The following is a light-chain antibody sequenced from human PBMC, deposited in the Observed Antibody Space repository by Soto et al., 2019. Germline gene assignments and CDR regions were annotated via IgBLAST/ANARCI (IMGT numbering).Light chain of an antibody. V-gene: IGLV4-69*01. CDR1: SGDRTYA. J-gene: IGLJ2*01. CDR3: QTWGSGLLV. CDR2: LNSDSRH. Sequence: QPVLTQSPSASASPGASVTLTCTLSSGDRTYAIAWHRQQPEKGPRYLMNLNSDSRHTKGDGIPDRFSGSSSATERSLSISSLQSEDEADYCCQTWGSGLLVFGGGTQLTVL.